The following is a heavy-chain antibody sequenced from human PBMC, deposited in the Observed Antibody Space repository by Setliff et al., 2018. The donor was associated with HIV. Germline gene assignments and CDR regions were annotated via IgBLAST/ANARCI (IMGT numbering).Heavy chain of an antibody. V-gene: IGHV1-2*02. D-gene: IGHD3-22*01. CDR2: MNPNTGNT. Sequence: ASVKVSCKASGYTFTGYFIHWARQAPGQGFEWMGWMNPNTGNTHYAPKFQGRVTMTRDTSITTAYMEMTKLTSDDTAVYYCAKNYFDTSGWSAVDYWGQGTLVTVSS. J-gene: IGHJ4*02. CDR3: AKNYFDTSGWSAVDY. CDR1: GYTFTGYF.